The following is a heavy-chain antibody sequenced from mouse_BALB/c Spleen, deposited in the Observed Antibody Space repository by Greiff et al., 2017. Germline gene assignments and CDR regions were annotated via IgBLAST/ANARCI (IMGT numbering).Heavy chain of an antibody. Sequence: QVHVKQSGAELVRPGTSVKISCKASGYTFTNYWLGWVKQRPGHGLEWIGDIYPGGGYTNYNEKFKGKATLTADTSSSTAYMQLSSLTSEDSAVYFCARFLGQGYAMDYWGQGTSVTVSS. CDR3: ARFLGQGYAMDY. D-gene: IGHD3-3*01. CDR2: IYPGGGYT. V-gene: IGHV1-63*02. J-gene: IGHJ4*01. CDR1: GYTFTNYW.